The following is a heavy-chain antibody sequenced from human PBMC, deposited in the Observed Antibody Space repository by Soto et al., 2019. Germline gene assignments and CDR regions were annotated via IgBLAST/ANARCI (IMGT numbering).Heavy chain of an antibody. CDR1: GFTFSNYW. J-gene: IGHJ5*02. D-gene: IGHD1-26*01. V-gene: IGHV3-74*01. CDR3: AEGGARVLHYSLFDP. CDR2: IKRDGSSI. Sequence: LRLPCAASGFTFSNYWMDWVRQAPGQGLVWVSRIKRDGSSISYADSVKGRFTISRDNTNNTLYLQMNSLRAEDTAVYYCAEGGARVLHYSLFDPWGQGTVVTVSS.